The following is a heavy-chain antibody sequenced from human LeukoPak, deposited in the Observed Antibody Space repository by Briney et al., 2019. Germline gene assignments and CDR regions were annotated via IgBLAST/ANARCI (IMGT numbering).Heavy chain of an antibody. J-gene: IGHJ4*02. CDR1: GFTVSSNF. Sequence: HPGGSLRLSCAASGFTVSSNFMTWVRQAPGRGLEWLSVTYSGGNTYYADSVKGRFTISRDNSKNTLYLQMNSLRAEDTAVYYCARGLTSVTHLDYWGQGTLVTVSS. CDR2: TYSGGNT. CDR3: ARGLTSVTHLDY. D-gene: IGHD4-17*01. V-gene: IGHV3-66*01.